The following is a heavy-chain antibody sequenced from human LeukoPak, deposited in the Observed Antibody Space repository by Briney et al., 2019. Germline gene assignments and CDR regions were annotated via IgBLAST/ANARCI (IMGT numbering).Heavy chain of an antibody. J-gene: IGHJ4*02. CDR3: ARASEFDY. CDR1: GFTFSSYS. V-gene: IGHV3-21*01. CDR2: ISGIGSYI. Sequence: PGGSLRLSCAASGFTFSSYSMSWVRQAPGEGLEWVSSISGIGSYIFYADSVKGRFTISRDNGKNSLYLQMNSLRAEDTAVYYCARASEFDYWGQGTLVTVSS.